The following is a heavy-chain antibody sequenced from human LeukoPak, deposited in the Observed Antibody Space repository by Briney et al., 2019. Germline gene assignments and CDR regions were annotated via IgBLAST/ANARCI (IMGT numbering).Heavy chain of an antibody. CDR1: GFPFSSYA. Sequence: GGSLRLSCTASGFPFSSYAMTWVRQAPEKGLQWVSTISTSGRATYYADSVEGRFTISRDNSKNTLYLQMNSLRADDTAVYYCAKARGSSVYEPFDYWGQGTQVTVSP. V-gene: IGHV3-23*01. J-gene: IGHJ4*02. CDR3: AKARGSSVYEPFDY. D-gene: IGHD5/OR15-5a*01. CDR2: ISTSGRAT.